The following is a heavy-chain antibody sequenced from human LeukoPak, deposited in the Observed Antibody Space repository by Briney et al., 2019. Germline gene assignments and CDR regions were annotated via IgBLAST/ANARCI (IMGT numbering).Heavy chain of an antibody. J-gene: IGHJ4*02. Sequence: ASVKVSCKVSGYTLTELSMHWVRQAPGKGLEWKGGFDPEDGETIYAQKFQGRVTMTEDTSTDTAYMELSSLRSEDTAVYYCATGVVAATRFDYWGQGTLVTVSS. CDR3: ATGVVAATRFDY. D-gene: IGHD2-15*01. V-gene: IGHV1-24*01. CDR1: GYTLTELS. CDR2: FDPEDGET.